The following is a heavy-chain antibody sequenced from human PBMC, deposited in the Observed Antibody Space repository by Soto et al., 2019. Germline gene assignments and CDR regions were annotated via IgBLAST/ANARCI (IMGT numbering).Heavy chain of an antibody. CDR3: ARLGYYYDSSGPPARWFDP. V-gene: IGHV4-59*08. J-gene: IGHJ5*02. Sequence: PSETLSLTCTGAYFGTYYWSWIRQPPGKGLEWIGYIYYSGSTNYNPSLKSRVTISVDTSKNQFSLKLSSVTAADTAVYYCARLGYYYDSSGPPARWFDPWGQGTLVTVSS. D-gene: IGHD3-22*01. CDR1: YFGTYY. CDR2: IYYSGST.